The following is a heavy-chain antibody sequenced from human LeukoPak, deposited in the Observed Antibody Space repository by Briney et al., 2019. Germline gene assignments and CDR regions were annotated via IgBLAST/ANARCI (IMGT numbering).Heavy chain of an antibody. CDR1: GYTFSNYS. CDR2: ISSSSRYI. CDR3: ARDRDPYGGKPFDY. V-gene: IGHV3-21*01. J-gene: IGHJ4*02. Sequence: AGGSLRLSCAASGYTFSNYSMNWVRQAPGKGLEWVSSISSSSRYIYYADSVKGRFTISRDNAKNSLYLQMNSLRAEDTAVYYCARDRDPYGGKPFDYWGQGTLVTVSS. D-gene: IGHD4/OR15-4a*01.